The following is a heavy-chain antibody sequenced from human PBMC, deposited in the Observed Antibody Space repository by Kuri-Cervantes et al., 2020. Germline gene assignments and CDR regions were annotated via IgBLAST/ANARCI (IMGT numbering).Heavy chain of an antibody. CDR2: IYYSGST. D-gene: IGHD4-17*01. Sequence: SETLSLTCTVSGGSISSSSYYWGWIRQPPGKGLEWIGSIYYSGSTYYNPSLKSRVTISVDTSKNQFSLKLSSVTAADTAVYYCARGDPPSAYGDYLSRPDYWGQGTRVTVSS. CDR1: GGSISSSSYY. J-gene: IGHJ4*02. CDR3: ARGDPPSAYGDYLSRPDY. V-gene: IGHV4-39*01.